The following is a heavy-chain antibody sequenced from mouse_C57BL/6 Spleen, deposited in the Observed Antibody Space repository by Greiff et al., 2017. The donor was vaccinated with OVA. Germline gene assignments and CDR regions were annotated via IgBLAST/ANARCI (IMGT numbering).Heavy chain of an antibody. CDR2: IDPSDSYT. CDR1: GYTFTSYW. Sequence: KQPGAEPVKPGASVKLSCKASGYTFTSYWMQWVKQRPGQGLEWIGEIDPSDSYTNYNQKFKGKATLTVDTSSSTAYMQLSSLTSEDSAVYYCARSSVTTVVATGWYFDVWGTGTTVTVSS. V-gene: IGHV1-50*01. CDR3: ARSSVTTVVATGWYFDV. J-gene: IGHJ1*03. D-gene: IGHD1-1*01.